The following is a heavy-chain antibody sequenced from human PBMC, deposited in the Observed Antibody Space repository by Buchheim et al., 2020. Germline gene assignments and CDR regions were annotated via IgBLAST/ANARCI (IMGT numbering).Heavy chain of an antibody. Sequence: QVQLQESGPGLVKPSETLSLTCTVSGGSISSYYWSWIRQPPGKGLEWIGYIYYSGSTNYNPSLKSRVTTIVDNTNNHFFPKLSSVTAADTAVYYCARARGWFDPWGQGTL. J-gene: IGHJ5*02. CDR3: ARARGWFDP. V-gene: IGHV4-59*01. CDR2: IYYSGST. CDR1: GGSISSYY.